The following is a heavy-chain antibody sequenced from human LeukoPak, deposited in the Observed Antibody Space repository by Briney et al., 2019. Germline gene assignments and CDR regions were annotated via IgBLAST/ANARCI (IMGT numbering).Heavy chain of an antibody. Sequence: SVKVSCKASGGTFSSYAISWVRQAPGQGLEWMGRIIPILGIANYAQKFQGRVTITADKSTSTAYMELSSLRSEDTAVYYCARLYWGSGSYYNDYWGQGTLVTVSS. J-gene: IGHJ4*02. CDR1: GGTFSSYA. CDR2: IIPILGIA. V-gene: IGHV1-69*04. CDR3: ARLYWGSGSYYNDY. D-gene: IGHD3-10*01.